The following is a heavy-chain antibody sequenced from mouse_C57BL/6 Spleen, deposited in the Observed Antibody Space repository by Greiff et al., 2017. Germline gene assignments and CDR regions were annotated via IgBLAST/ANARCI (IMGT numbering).Heavy chain of an antibody. D-gene: IGHD1-1*01. V-gene: IGHV1-53*01. Sequence: VQLQQPGTELVKPGASVKLSCKASGYTFTSYWMHWVKQRPGQGLEWIGNINPSNGGTNYNEKFKSKATLTVEKSSSTAYMQLSSLTSEDSAVYYCARGNLLLRYYYAMDYWGQGTSVTVSS. J-gene: IGHJ4*01. CDR1: GYTFTSYW. CDR2: INPSNGGT. CDR3: ARGNLLLRYYYAMDY.